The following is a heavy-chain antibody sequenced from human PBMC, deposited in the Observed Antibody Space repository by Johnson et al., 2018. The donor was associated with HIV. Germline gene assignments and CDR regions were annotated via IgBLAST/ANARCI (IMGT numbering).Heavy chain of an antibody. CDR3: AKESYRSSLWAFDI. Sequence: QMQLVESGGGLVKPGGSLRLSCAASGFTFSSYSVHWVRQAPGKGLEWVAVISFDGYNKYYADSVKGRFTISRDNSKNTLYLQMNSLRAEDTALYYCAKESYRSSLWAFDIWGQGTMVTVSS. CDR1: GFTFSSYS. CDR2: ISFDGYNK. V-gene: IGHV3-30-3*01. D-gene: IGHD6-6*01. J-gene: IGHJ3*02.